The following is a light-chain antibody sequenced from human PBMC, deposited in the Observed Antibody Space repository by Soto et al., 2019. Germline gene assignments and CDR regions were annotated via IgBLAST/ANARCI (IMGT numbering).Light chain of an antibody. CDR2: EVS. Sequence: QSVLTQPASVSVSPGQSITISCTGTSSDVGGYKYVSWYQQNPGKAPKLMIYEVSNRPSGVSNRFSGSKSGNRASLTISGLQAEDEADYYCSSYTRSSTVVFGGGTKVTVL. CDR1: SSDVGGYKY. V-gene: IGLV2-14*01. CDR3: SSYTRSSTVV. J-gene: IGLJ2*01.